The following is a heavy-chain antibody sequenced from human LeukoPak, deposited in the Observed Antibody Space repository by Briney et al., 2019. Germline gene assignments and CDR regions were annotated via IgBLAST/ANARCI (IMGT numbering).Heavy chain of an antibody. CDR1: GFTFSSYA. Sequence: GGSLRLSCAASGFTFSSYAMHWVRQAPGKGLEWVAVISYDGSNKYYADSVKGRFTISRDNSKNTLYLQMNSLRAEDTAVYYCAREDLCSYYFDYWGQGTLVTVSS. CDR2: ISYDGSNK. CDR3: AREDLCSYYFDY. D-gene: IGHD3-10*02. J-gene: IGHJ4*02. V-gene: IGHV3-30-3*01.